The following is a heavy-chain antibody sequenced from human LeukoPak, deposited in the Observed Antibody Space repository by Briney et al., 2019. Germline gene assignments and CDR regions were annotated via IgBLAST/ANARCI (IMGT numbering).Heavy chain of an antibody. V-gene: IGHV1-8*01. CDR1: GYTFTSYD. CDR3: ARGPSILMVYAIVVDDYYYGMDV. D-gene: IGHD2-8*01. CDR2: MNPNSGNT. Sequence: GASVKVSCKASGYTFTSYDINWVRQATGQGLEWMGWMNPNSGNTGYAQKFQGRVTMTRNTSISTAYLELSSLRSEDTAVYYCARGPSILMVYAIVVDDYYYGMDVWGQGTTVTVSS. J-gene: IGHJ6*02.